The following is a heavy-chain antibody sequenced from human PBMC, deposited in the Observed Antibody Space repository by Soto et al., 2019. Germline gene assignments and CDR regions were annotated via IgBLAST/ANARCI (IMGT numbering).Heavy chain of an antibody. Sequence: EVQVVESGGGLVKPGGSLRLSCAASGFTFSIYSMNWVRQAPGKGLEWVSSITGSSNYIYYADSVKGRFTVSRDNAKNSVYLQMNSLRDEDTAVYYCGRDEEARAYFYGMDVWGQGTTVTVSS. CDR2: ITGSSNYI. D-gene: IGHD3-16*01. CDR3: GRDEEARAYFYGMDV. J-gene: IGHJ6*02. CDR1: GFTFSIYS. V-gene: IGHV3-21*01.